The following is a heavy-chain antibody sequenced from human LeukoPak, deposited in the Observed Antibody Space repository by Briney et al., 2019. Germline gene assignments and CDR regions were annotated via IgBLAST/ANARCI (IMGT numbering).Heavy chain of an antibody. J-gene: IGHJ4*02. V-gene: IGHV4-59*01. CDR1: GGSISSYY. D-gene: IGHD4-17*01. Sequence: SETLSLTCTVSGGSISSYYWSWIRQPPGKGLEWIGYIYSSGGTSYNPSLKSRVTMSIDTSKNQSSLKVKSVTAADTAVYYCARESNGDYSDYWGQGTLVTVSS. CDR3: ARESNGDYSDY. CDR2: IYSSGGT.